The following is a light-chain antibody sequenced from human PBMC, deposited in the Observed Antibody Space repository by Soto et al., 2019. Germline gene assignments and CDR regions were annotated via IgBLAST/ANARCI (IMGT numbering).Light chain of an antibody. CDR2: TAS. J-gene: IGKJ1*01. CDR3: QHFNSYPWT. Sequence: DIRMTQSPSTLSASLGDRVTITCLASQSISSLLAWYQQKPGKAPKLLINTASSLESGVPSRFSGSGSGTEFTLTISGLQPDDFATYYCQHFNSYPWTFGQGTKVDI. V-gene: IGKV1-5*03. CDR1: QSISSL.